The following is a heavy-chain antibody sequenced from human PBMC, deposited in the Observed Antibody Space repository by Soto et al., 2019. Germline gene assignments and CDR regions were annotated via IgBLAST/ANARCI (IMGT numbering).Heavy chain of an antibody. V-gene: IGHV4-30-2*01. D-gene: IGHD3-22*01. Sequence: PSETLSLTCAVPGGSISSGGYSWSWIRQPPGKGLEWIGYIYHSGSTYYNPSLKSRVTISVDRSKNQFSLKLSSVTAADTAVYYCARGGDSSGYWDYWGQGTLVTVSS. CDR1: GGSISSGGYS. CDR3: ARGGDSSGYWDY. J-gene: IGHJ4*02. CDR2: IYHSGST.